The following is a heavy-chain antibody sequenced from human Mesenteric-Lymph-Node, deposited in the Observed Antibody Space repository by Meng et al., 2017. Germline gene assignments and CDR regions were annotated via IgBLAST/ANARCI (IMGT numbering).Heavy chain of an antibody. V-gene: IGHV4-4*02. CDR3: ARGRGYGDYGSLY. D-gene: IGHD4-17*01. CDR2: VYHRGDT. Sequence: GELQESGPWLVKPSGTPSLTCLVPGDSNSSYIWWGWVRQPPGKGLEWIGEVYHRGDTNYNPSLKSRVVISVDRSKNQFSLKLSSVTAADTAVYYCARGRGYGDYGSLYWGQGTLVTVSS. CDR1: GDSNSSYIW. J-gene: IGHJ4*02.